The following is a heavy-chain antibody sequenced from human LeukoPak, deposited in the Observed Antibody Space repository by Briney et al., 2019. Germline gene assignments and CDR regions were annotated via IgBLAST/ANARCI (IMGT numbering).Heavy chain of an antibody. CDR1: GGSISSYY. J-gene: IGHJ4*02. D-gene: IGHD5-18*01. CDR3: AREVSYGGTGDY. CDR2: IHSSGST. V-gene: IGHV4-59*12. Sequence: SETLSLTCTVSGGSISSYYWSWIRQPPGKGLEWIGYIHSSGSTKFNPSLKSRVIISLDTSKNQFSLKLSSVTAADTAVYYCAREVSYGGTGDYWGQGTLVTVSS.